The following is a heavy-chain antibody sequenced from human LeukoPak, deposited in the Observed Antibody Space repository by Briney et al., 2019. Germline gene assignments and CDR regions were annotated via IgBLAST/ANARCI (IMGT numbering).Heavy chain of an antibody. CDR2: IIPILGIA. CDR3: ARVRYFDWLPLPFDY. Sequence: SVKASCKASGGTFSSYAISWVRQAPGQGLEWMGRIIPILGIANYAQKFQGRVTITADKSTSTAYMELSSLRSEDTAVYYCARVRYFDWLPLPFDYWGQGTLVTVSS. CDR1: GGTFSSYA. J-gene: IGHJ4*02. D-gene: IGHD3-9*01. V-gene: IGHV1-69*04.